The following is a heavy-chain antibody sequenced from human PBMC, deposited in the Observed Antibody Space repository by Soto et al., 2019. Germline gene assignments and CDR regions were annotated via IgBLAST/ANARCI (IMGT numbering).Heavy chain of an antibody. CDR1: GGSISSGGYY. Sequence: SETLSLTCTVSGGSISSGGYYWSWIRQHPGKGLEWIGYIYYGGSTYNNPSLKGRPTISVDTSKNQFSLKVTSVTAADTAVYFCARDRSRGYGRFDYWGQGTLVTVSS. V-gene: IGHV4-31*03. D-gene: IGHD5-12*01. J-gene: IGHJ4*02. CDR3: ARDRSRGYGRFDY. CDR2: IYYGGST.